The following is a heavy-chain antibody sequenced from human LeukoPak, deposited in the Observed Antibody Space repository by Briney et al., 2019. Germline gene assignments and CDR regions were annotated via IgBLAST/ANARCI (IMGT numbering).Heavy chain of an antibody. CDR1: GDSVSSNSVV. D-gene: IGHD1-26*01. CDR3: SRGGASGSNDY. J-gene: IGHJ4*02. V-gene: IGHV6-1*01. CDR2: TYYKSKWYN. Sequence: SQTLSLTCAISGDSVSSNSVVWNWIRQSPSRGLEWLGRTYYKSKWYNDYAVSVKSRIIINSDTSKNQVSLHLNSVTPEDTAVYYRSRGGASGSNDYWGQGTLVTVSS.